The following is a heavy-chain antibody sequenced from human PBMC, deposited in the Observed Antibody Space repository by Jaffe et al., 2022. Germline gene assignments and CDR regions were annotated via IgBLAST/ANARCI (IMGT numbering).Heavy chain of an antibody. V-gene: IGHV1-3*01. CDR1: GYTFTSYA. CDR2: INAGNGNT. Sequence: QVQLVQSGAEVKKPGASVKVSCKASGYTFTSYAMHWVRQAPGQRLEWMGWINAGNGNTKYSQKFQGRVTITRDTSASTAYMELSSLRSEDTAVYYCARGPRDYDPDHGYYYYYYMDVWGKGTTVTVSS. CDR3: ARGPRDYDPDHGYYYYYYMDV. J-gene: IGHJ6*03. D-gene: IGHD3-16*01.